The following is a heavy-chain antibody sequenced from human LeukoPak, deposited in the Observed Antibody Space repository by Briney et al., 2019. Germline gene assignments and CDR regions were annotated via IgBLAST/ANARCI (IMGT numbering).Heavy chain of an antibody. D-gene: IGHD6-19*01. J-gene: IGHJ6*03. Sequence: SVKVSCKAFVCTFSSYAISWVRQAPGQGLEWMGGIIPIFGTANYSQKFQGRVTITADKSTSTAYMELSSLRSEDTAVYYCARSKIAVAAYYYYMDVWGKGTTVTVSS. CDR2: IIPIFGTA. V-gene: IGHV1-69*06. CDR3: ARSKIAVAAYYYYMDV. CDR1: VCTFSSYA.